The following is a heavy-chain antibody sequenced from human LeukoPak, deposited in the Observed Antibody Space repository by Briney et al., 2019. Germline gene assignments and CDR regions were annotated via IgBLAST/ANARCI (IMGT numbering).Heavy chain of an antibody. V-gene: IGHV4-34*01. J-gene: IGHJ4*02. Sequence: PSETLSLTCAVYGGSFSGYYWSWIRQPPGKGLEWIGEINHSGSTNYNPSLKSRVTISVDTSKNQFSLKLSSVTAADTAVYYCARGRGYDYVWGSYRPSLSFDYWGQGTLVTVSS. CDR3: ARGRGYDYVWGSYRPSLSFDY. CDR2: INHSGST. CDR1: GGSFSGYY. D-gene: IGHD3-16*02.